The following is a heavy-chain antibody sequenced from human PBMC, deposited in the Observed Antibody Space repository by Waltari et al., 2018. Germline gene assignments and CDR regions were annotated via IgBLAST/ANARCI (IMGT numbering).Heavy chain of an antibody. J-gene: IGHJ5*01. CDR2: INQDGSDR. V-gene: IGHV3-7*01. CDR3: ARVPYYINIWFDS. CDR1: GFTFNTLG. Sequence: EVQLVESGGGLVQPGVSLRLPCGASGFTFNTLGMSWIRQAPGKGLVWVASINQDGSDRRYVDSVKDRFTISRDNARNSLFLQMNSLTAEDTAMYYCARVPYYINIWFDSWGQGTLVTVSS. D-gene: IGHD3-22*01.